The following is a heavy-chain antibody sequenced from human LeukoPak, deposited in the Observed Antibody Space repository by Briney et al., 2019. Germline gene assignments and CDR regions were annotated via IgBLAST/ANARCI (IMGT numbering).Heavy chain of an antibody. D-gene: IGHD3-22*01. CDR3: ARQLDDSSGYYFDFDY. Sequence: PSETLSLTCTVSGGSISSSSYYWGWIRQPPGKGLEWIGSIYYSGSTYYNPSLKSRVTISVDTSKNQSSLKLSSVTAADTAVYYCARQLDDSSGYYFDFDYWGQGTLVTVSS. V-gene: IGHV4-39*01. CDR2: IYYSGST. J-gene: IGHJ4*02. CDR1: GGSISSSSYY.